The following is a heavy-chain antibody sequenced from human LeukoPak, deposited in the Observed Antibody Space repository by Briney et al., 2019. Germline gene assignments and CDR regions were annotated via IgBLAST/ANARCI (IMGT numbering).Heavy chain of an antibody. J-gene: IGHJ3*02. CDR2: LSSTSTYI. CDR1: GVTSSRAT. D-gene: IGHD4-17*01. CDR3: ASDDYGDFEDGFDI. V-gene: IGHV3-21*01. Sequence: PGGCLRLSCVVPGVTSSRATMNCVRQAPGKRLEWGSSLSSTSTYIHYADTEKGRFTISRDNAKESLYLQMNGLRGEYTAMYYCASDDYGDFEDGFDIWGQGTMVTVSS.